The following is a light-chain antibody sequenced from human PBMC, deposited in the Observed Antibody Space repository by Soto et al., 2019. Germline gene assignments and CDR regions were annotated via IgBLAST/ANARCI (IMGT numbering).Light chain of an antibody. CDR1: QHVNDW. CDR2: AAS. J-gene: IGKJ5*01. V-gene: IGKV1D-16*01. Sequence: DIQMTQSPSSLSASVGDTVTITCRASQHVNDWVAWYQQKPGKAPKSLISAASSLQGGVPSRFSGSGSGTEFTLTINGLQAEDFATYYCQQYDAYPMTFGHGTRLEIK. CDR3: QQYDAYPMT.